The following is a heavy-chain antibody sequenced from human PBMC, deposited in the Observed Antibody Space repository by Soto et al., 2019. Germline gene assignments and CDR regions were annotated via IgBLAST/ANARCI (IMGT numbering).Heavy chain of an antibody. Sequence: GESLKISCQCSGYTFSNFWIGWVRQLPGKGLEWMGIIYPGDHETRYSPSFHGKVTISADKSINTAYLQWNSLEASDTAFYFCARSTRSSPYLDYWGQGALVTVSS. J-gene: IGHJ4*02. CDR2: IYPGDHET. CDR3: ARSTRSSPYLDY. D-gene: IGHD6-13*01. V-gene: IGHV5-51*01. CDR1: GYTFSNFW.